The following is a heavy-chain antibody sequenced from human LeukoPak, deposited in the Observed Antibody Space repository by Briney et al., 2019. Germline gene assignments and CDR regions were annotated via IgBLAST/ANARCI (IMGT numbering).Heavy chain of an antibody. J-gene: IGHJ4*02. D-gene: IGHD1-1*01. CDR2: IYYTGST. Sequence: KPSETLSLTCTVSGDSMSNGGYFWSWIRQHPGKGLEWIGYIYYTGSTTYNPSLQSRVTMSVDTSKNNFSLRLNPVTAADTAVYFCARGLPGARIPYHFDSWGQGTLVAVSS. V-gene: IGHV4-31*03. CDR3: ARGLPGARIPYHFDS. CDR1: GDSMSNGGYF.